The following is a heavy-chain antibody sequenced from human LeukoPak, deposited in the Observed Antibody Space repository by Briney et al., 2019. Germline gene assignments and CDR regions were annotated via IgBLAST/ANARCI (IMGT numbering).Heavy chain of an antibody. CDR1: GFTFSSYA. CDR2: ISGSGGST. J-gene: IGHJ4*02. V-gene: IGHV3-23*01. Sequence: GGSLRLSCAASGFTFSSYAMSWVRQAPGKGLERVSAISGSGGSTYYADSVKGRFTISRDNSKNTLYLQMNSLRAEDTAVYYCAKDHAIVVVPAASYDYWGQGTLVTVSS. D-gene: IGHD2-2*01. CDR3: AKDHAIVVVPAASYDY.